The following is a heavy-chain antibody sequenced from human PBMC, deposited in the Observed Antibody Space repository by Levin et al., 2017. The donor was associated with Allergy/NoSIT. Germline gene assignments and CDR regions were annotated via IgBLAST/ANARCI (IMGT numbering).Heavy chain of an antibody. CDR2: ISYDGSNK. J-gene: IGHJ6*02. Sequence: GGSLRLSCAASGFTFSSYAMHWVRQAPGKGLEWVAVISYDGSNKYYADSVKGRFTISRDNSKNTLYLQMNSLRAEDTAVYYCARAGGSYFPDYGMDVWGQGTTVTVSS. CDR3: ARAGGSYFPDYGMDV. D-gene: IGHD1-26*01. V-gene: IGHV3-30*04. CDR1: GFTFSSYA.